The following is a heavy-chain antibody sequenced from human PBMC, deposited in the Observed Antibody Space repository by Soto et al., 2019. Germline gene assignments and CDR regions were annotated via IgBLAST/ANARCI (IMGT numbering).Heavy chain of an antibody. J-gene: IGHJ3*02. D-gene: IGHD3-9*01. V-gene: IGHV3-53*04. Sequence: PGGSLRLSCAASGFTVSSNYMSWIRQAPGKGLEWVSVIYSGGSTYYADSVKGRFTISRHNSKNTLYLQMNSLRAEDTAVYYCATGGYYDILTGYYNNAFDIWGQGTMVTVSS. CDR2: IYSGGST. CDR1: GFTVSSNY. CDR3: ATGGYYDILTGYYNNAFDI.